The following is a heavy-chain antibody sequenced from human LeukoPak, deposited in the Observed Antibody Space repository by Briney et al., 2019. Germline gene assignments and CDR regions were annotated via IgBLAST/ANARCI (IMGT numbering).Heavy chain of an antibody. Sequence: PGGSLRLSCAASRFTFSSYSMNWVRQAPGKGLEWVSSISSGSSYIYYADSVKGRFTISRDNAKNSLYLQMNSLRAEDTAVYYCASTFVDTAGYYFDYWGQGTLVTVSS. D-gene: IGHD5-18*01. V-gene: IGHV3-21*01. CDR2: ISSGSSYI. J-gene: IGHJ4*02. CDR1: RFTFSSYS. CDR3: ASTFVDTAGYYFDY.